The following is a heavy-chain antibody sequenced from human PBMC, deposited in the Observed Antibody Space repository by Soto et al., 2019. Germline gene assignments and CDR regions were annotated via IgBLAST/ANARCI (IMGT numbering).Heavy chain of an antibody. Sequence: RASVKVSCKASGFTFTSSAVQWVRQARGQRLEWIGWIVVGSGNTNYAQKFQERVTITRDMSTSTAYMELSSLRSEDTAVYYCAALLAAAGTDYFDYWGQGTLVTVSS. CDR3: AALLAAAGTDYFDY. CDR1: GFTFTSSA. D-gene: IGHD6-13*01. J-gene: IGHJ4*02. CDR2: IVVGSGNT. V-gene: IGHV1-58*01.